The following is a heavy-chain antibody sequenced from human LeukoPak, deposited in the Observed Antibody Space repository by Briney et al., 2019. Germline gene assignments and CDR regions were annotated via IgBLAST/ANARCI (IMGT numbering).Heavy chain of an antibody. CDR1: GFPFSNHA. Sequence: GGSLRLSCAASGFPFSNHAMSWVRQAPGKGLEWVSAMIGSGSSTYYADSVRGRFTISRDNSKNTLYLQMNSLRAEDTAVYYCAKDGSYCSSTSCYFDSWGQGTLVTVSS. J-gene: IGHJ4*02. V-gene: IGHV3-23*01. D-gene: IGHD2-2*01. CDR2: MIGSGSST. CDR3: AKDGSYCSSTSCYFDS.